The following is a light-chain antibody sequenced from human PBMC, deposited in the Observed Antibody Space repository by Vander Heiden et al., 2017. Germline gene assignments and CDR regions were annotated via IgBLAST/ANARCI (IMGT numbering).Light chain of an antibody. J-gene: IGLJ3*02. CDR2: SNN. CDR3: AAWDDSLSGPV. Sequence: QSVLTPPPSASGTHGQTVTISCSGSSSNIGSNYVSWYQQLPGTAPKLLIYSNNQRPSGVPDRFSGSKSGTSASLAISGLRSEDEADYYCAAWDDSLSGPVFGGGTKLTVL. V-gene: IGLV1-47*02. CDR1: SSNIGSNY.